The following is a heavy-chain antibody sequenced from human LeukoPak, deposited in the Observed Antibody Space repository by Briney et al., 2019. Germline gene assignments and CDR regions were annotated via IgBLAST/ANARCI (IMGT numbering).Heavy chain of an antibody. CDR1: GFTFSSYW. D-gene: IGHD4-17*01. V-gene: IGHV3-7*03. CDR3: AGRTPGAYFDY. Sequence: GGSLRLSCAASGFTFSSYWMTWFRQAPGKGREWVANIKQDGSEKYYVDSVKGRFTISRDNAKNSLYLQMNSLRAEDTAVYYCAGRTPGAYFDYWGQGTLVTVSS. J-gene: IGHJ4*02. CDR2: IKQDGSEK.